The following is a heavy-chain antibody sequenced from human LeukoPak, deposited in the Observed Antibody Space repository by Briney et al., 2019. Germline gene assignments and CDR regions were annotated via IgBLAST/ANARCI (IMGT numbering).Heavy chain of an antibody. D-gene: IGHD6-19*01. CDR3: ARVSRYSSGWYCFDY. Sequence: SETLSLTCTVSGYSISSGYYWGWIRQPPGKGLEWIGSIYHSGSTYYNPSLKSRVTISVDRSKNQFSLKLSSVTAADTAVYYCARVSRYSSGWYCFDYWGQGTLVTVSS. J-gene: IGHJ4*02. CDR2: IYHSGST. V-gene: IGHV4-38-2*02. CDR1: GYSISSGYY.